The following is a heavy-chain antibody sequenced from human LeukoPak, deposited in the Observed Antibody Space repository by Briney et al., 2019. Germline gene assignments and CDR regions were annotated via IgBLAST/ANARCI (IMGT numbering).Heavy chain of an antibody. V-gene: IGHV4-39*07. CDR3: ARDLYSSRTIVI. D-gene: IGHD6-13*01. CDR1: GGSIRSNNYY. CDR2: IYYHGST. Sequence: SETLSLTCTVSGGSIRSNNYYWGWIRQPPGKGLEWIGSIYYHGSTYYNPSLKSRVTISVDTSKNQFSLKLSSVTAADTAVYYCARDLYSSRTIVIWNQGTMVTVSS. J-gene: IGHJ3*02.